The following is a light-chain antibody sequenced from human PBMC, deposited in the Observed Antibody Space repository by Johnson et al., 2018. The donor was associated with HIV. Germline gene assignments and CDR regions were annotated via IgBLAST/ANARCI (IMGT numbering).Light chain of an antibody. V-gene: IGLV1-51*02. Sequence: QSVLTQPPSVSAAPGQRVTISCSGTSSTFGNSYISWYQLLPGSPPKLLIFKNNERPSGIPDRFSGSKSGTSATLDITGLQTGDEADYYCATWDTILSAGGVCGTGTKVTVL. CDR2: KNN. CDR1: SSTFGNSY. CDR3: ATWDTILSAGGV. J-gene: IGLJ1*01.